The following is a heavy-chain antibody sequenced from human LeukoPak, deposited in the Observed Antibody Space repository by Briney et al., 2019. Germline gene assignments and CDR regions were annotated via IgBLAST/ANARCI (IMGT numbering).Heavy chain of an antibody. CDR3: AKDRLRGYSGYDLGD. Sequence: GRSLRLSCAASGFTFDDYAMHWVRQAPGKGLEWVSGISWNSGSIGYADSVKGRFTISRDNAKNSPYLQMNSLRAEDTALYYCAKDRLRGYSGYDLGDWGQGTLVTVSS. V-gene: IGHV3-9*01. J-gene: IGHJ4*02. CDR1: GFTFDDYA. D-gene: IGHD5-12*01. CDR2: ISWNSGSI.